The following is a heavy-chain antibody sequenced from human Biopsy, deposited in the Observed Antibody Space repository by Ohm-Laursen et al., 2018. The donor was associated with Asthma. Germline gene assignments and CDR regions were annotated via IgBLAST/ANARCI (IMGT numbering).Heavy chain of an antibody. CDR2: ISSSGSSI. D-gene: IGHD3-16*01. J-gene: IGHJ4*02. Sequence: GSLRLSCTASGFTFSDYSMTWIRQAPGKGLELLSYISSSGSSILYADSVKGRFTISRDNAKNSLHLQMNSLRAEDTAIYYCARDIAFGGVHDFWGQGTLVAVSS. CDR3: ARDIAFGGVHDF. V-gene: IGHV3-11*01. CDR1: GFTFSDYS.